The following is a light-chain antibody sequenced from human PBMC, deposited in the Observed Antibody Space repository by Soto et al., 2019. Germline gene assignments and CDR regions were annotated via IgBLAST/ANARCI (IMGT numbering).Light chain of an antibody. Sequence: QSALTQPRSVSGSPGQSGTLSCSGSGSDVGGYDFVSWYQQHPGKAPKLIIYDVSKRPSGVPDRYSGSKSGNTASLTISGLQAEDEADYYCCSFAGTYTVVFGGGTQLTVL. V-gene: IGLV2-11*01. CDR3: CSFAGTYTVV. J-gene: IGLJ2*01. CDR2: DVS. CDR1: GSDVGGYDF.